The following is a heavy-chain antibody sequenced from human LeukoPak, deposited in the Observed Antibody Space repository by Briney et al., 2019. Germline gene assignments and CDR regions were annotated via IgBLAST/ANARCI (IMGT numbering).Heavy chain of an antibody. CDR3: ARDYRGGWNDY. D-gene: IGHD1-26*01. CDR1: GGSFSGYY. CDR2: INHSGST. Sequence: KPSETLSLTCAVYGGSFSGYYWSWIRQPPGKGLEWIGEINHSGSTNYNPSLKSRVTISVDTSKNQFSLKLSSVTAADTAVYYCARDYRGGWNDYWGQGTLVTVSS. J-gene: IGHJ4*02. V-gene: IGHV4-34*01.